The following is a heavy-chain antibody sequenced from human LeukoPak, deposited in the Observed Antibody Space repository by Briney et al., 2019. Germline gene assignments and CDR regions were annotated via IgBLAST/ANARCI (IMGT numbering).Heavy chain of an antibody. CDR1: GFTFSSYS. Sequence: GGSLRLSFAASGFTFSSYSMNWVRQAPGKGLVWVSRINTDGSSTTYADSVKGRFTISRDNAKNTLYLQMNSLRAEDTAVYYCVRSPRDCSSTSCYTYQWGQGTLVTVSS. CDR2: INTDGSST. D-gene: IGHD2-2*02. CDR3: VRSPRDCSSTSCYTYQ. V-gene: IGHV3-74*01. J-gene: IGHJ4*02.